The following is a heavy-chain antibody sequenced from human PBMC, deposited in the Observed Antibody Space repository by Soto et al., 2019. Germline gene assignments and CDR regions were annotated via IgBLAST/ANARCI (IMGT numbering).Heavy chain of an antibody. Sequence: PGGSLRLSCAASGFTFSNDWMNWVRQAPGKGLEWVGRMKSKTDSGTTEYAAPGKGRFTISRDDTKNTLHLQMNSAKTDDTAVYFCTRDTMGYIYEDYDGMDVWGPGTTFTVSS. CDR2: MKSKTDSGTT. CDR1: GFTFSNDW. D-gene: IGHD5-18*01. V-gene: IGHV3-15*07. CDR3: TRDTMGYIYEDYDGMDV. J-gene: IGHJ6*02.